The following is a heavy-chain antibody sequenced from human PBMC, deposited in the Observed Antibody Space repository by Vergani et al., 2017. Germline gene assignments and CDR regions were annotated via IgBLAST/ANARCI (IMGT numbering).Heavy chain of an antibody. Sequence: EVQLVESGGGLVQPGGSLRLSCAASGFTFSGYAMRGVRQAPGKGLEWVSAISRIGGSTHDAYSVKGRFTISRDSSKNTLYLQMNSLRAEDTAVYYCARDSGSYSTLDYWGQGTLVTVSS. J-gene: IGHJ4*02. D-gene: IGHD1-26*01. V-gene: IGHV3-23*04. CDR1: GFTFSGYA. CDR3: ARDSGSYSTLDY. CDR2: ISRIGGST.